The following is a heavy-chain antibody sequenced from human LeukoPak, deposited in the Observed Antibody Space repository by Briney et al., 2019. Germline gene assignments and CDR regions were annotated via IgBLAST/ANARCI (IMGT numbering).Heavy chain of an antibody. J-gene: IGHJ4*02. CDR3: TRSIYGQQDY. D-gene: IGHD6-13*01. CDR1: GFTFSSYA. Sequence: GGSLRLSCAASGFTFSSYAMSWVRQAPGKGLEWVSAISGSGGSTYYADSVKGRFTISRDNSKNTLYLQMNGLKSEDTALYYCTRSIYGQQDYWGQGTLVTVSS. V-gene: IGHV3-23*01. CDR2: ISGSGGST.